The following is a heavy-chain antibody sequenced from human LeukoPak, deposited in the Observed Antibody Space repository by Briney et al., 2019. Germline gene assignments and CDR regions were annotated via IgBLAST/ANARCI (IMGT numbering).Heavy chain of an antibody. CDR2: ISHTSEYT. J-gene: IGHJ4*02. CDR1: VYTFSSYT. D-gene: IGHD3-10*01. V-gene: IGHV3-23*01. Sequence: GECLRLSCAASVYTFSSYTMSWVRQAPWKGLEWVSAISHTSEYTYHADSVKGRFTISRDNSKSTLYLQMNSLRAEDTAMYYCAKGSSAGRLYYFDYWGQGTLVTVSS. CDR3: AKGSSAGRLYYFDY.